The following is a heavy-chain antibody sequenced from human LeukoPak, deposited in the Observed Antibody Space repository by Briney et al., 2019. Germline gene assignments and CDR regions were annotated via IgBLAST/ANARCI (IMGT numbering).Heavy chain of an antibody. V-gene: IGHV5-51*01. CDR2: IYAGDSDT. D-gene: IGHD4/OR15-4a*01. J-gene: IGHJ3*02. CDR1: GYSFTNYW. Sequence: GESLKISCKASGYSFTNYWIGWVRQMPGKGLEWMGIIYAGDSDTRYSPSFQGQVTISADKSISTAYLQWSSLKASDTAMYYCARQGGGLTDAFDIWGQGTMVTVSS. CDR3: ARQGGGLTDAFDI.